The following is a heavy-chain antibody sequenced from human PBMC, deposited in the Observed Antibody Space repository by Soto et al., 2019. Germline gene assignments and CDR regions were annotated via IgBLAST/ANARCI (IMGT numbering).Heavy chain of an antibody. CDR3: ARGANAIGNLYCSGGSCYSDY. D-gene: IGHD2-15*01. J-gene: IGHJ4*02. CDR2: IWDDGSNK. CDR1: GFTFSSYG. V-gene: IGHV3-33*01. Sequence: QVQLVESGGGVVQPGRSLRLSCAASGFTFSSYGMHWVRQAPGKGLEWVAVIWDDGSNKYYADSVKGRFTISRDNSKNTLYLQMNSLRAEDRAVYYCARGANAIGNLYCSGGSCYSDYWGQGTLVTVSS.